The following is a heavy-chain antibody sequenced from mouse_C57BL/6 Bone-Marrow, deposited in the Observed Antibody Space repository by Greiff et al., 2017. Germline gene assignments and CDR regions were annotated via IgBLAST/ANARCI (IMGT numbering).Heavy chain of an antibody. CDR2: ISSGSSTI. V-gene: IGHV5-17*01. Sequence: EVKLVESGGGLVKPGGSLKLSCAASGFTFSDYGMHWVRQAPEKGLEWVAYISSGSSTIYYAATVKGRFTISRDNAKNTLFLQMTSLRSEDTAMXYCAREYYGNQYYCDYWGQGTTLTVSA. J-gene: IGHJ2*01. CDR3: AREYYGNQYYCDY. CDR1: GFTFSDYG. D-gene: IGHD2-1*01.